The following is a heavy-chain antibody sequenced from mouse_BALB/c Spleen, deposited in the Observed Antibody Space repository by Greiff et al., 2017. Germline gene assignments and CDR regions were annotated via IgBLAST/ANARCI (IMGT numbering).Heavy chain of an antibody. CDR3: ARSGVYYFDY. CDR2: ISSGGSYT. D-gene: IGHD1-3*01. V-gene: IGHV5-6*02. Sequence: EVMLVESGGDLVKPGGSLKLSCAASGFTFSSYGMSWVRQTPDKRLEWVATISSGGSYTYYPDSVKGRFTISRDNAENTLYLQMSSLKSEDTAMYYCARSGVYYFDYWGQGTTLTGAS. CDR1: GFTFSSYG. J-gene: IGHJ2*01.